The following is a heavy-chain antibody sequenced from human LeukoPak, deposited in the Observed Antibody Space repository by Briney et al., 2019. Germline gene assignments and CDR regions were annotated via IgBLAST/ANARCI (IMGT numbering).Heavy chain of an antibody. D-gene: IGHD2-21*01. V-gene: IGHV3-23*01. CDR2: ISGSGGNT. Sequence: GGSLRLSCAASGFTFSSYAMSWVRQAPGKGLEWVSGISGSGGNTYLADSVKGRFTIARDNSKTTLYLQMNSLRADDTAVYSCARGSTWGGLDYWGQGTLVTVSS. CDR3: ARGSTWGGLDY. CDR1: GFTFSSYA. J-gene: IGHJ4*02.